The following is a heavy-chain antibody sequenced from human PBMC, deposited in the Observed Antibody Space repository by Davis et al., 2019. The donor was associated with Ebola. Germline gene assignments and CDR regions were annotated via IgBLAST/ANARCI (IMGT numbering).Heavy chain of an antibody. V-gene: IGHV1-18*01. CDR2: ISAYNGNT. CDR1: VGTFSSYA. J-gene: IGHJ4*02. D-gene: IGHD4-17*01. Sequence: ASVTVSCKASVGTFSSYAISWLRQAPGQGLEWMGWISAYNGNTNYAQKLQGRVTMTTDTSTSTAYMELRSLRSDDTAVYYCARELYGDDYWGQGTLVTVSS. CDR3: ARELYGDDY.